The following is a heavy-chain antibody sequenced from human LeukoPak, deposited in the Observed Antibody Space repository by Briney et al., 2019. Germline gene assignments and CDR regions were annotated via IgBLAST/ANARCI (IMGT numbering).Heavy chain of an antibody. CDR3: ARENYGVP. V-gene: IGHV1-2*06. Sequence: GASVKVSCKASGYTFTVYYIHWVRQAPGQGLEWMGRIIPGSGGTNYAQKFQGRATMTRDTSINTAYMELSRLTSDDTAVYYCARENYGVPWGQGALVTVSS. CDR2: IIPGSGGT. J-gene: IGHJ5*02. CDR1: GYTFTVYY. D-gene: IGHD4-17*01.